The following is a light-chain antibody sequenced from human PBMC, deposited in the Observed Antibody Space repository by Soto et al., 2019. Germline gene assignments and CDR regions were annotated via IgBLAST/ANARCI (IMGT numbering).Light chain of an antibody. CDR3: HQCNGDPRT. J-gene: IGKJ4*01. V-gene: IGKV1-13*02. CDR2: GAS. Sequence: ILMTQSPSTLSTSVGDRATLSCRASQNMGSNLAWYQQKPGKAPKLLIYGASSMATGVPSRFTGSGSGTDFTLTISSLQSEDFAIYYCHQCNGDPRTFGRGTKVAIK. CDR1: QNMGSN.